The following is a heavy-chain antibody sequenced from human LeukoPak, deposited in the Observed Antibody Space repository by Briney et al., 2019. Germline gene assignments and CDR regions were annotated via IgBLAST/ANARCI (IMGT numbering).Heavy chain of an antibody. CDR1: GFTVSSYA. V-gene: IGHV3-30*01. Sequence: GGSLRLSCAASGFTVSSYAMHWVRQAPGKGLEWVAVISYDGSNKYYADSVKGRFTISRDNSKNTLYLQMNSLRAEDTAVYYCARGGYCSGGSCYGQETFDYWGQGTLVTVSS. CDR2: ISYDGSNK. CDR3: ARGGYCSGGSCYGQETFDY. J-gene: IGHJ4*02. D-gene: IGHD2-15*01.